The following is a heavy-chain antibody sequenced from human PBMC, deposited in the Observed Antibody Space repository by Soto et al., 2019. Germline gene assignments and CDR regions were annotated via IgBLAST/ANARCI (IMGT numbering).Heavy chain of an antibody. CDR1: GYSFSTYA. CDR3: GGGKGREENYYYHGRDV. CDR2: INGGKGNT. Sequence: QVQVVQSGAEVKKPGASVKVSCKASGYSFSTYAMHWVRQAPGQGLEWMGWINGGKGNTKYSQKFKDGVTISRDTSGRTGYMGGRSLKSEDRAVYYCGGGKGREENYYYHGRDVGGPGPTVTVS. D-gene: IGHD3-10*01. V-gene: IGHV1-3*01. J-gene: IGHJ6*02.